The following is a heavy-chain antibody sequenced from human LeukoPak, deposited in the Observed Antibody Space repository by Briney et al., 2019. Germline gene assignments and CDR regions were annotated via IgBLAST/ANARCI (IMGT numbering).Heavy chain of an antibody. J-gene: IGHJ3*02. D-gene: IGHD2-15*01. Sequence: AGGSLRLSCAASGFTFSSYEMNWVRQAPGKGLEWVSYISSSGSTIYYADSVKGRFTISRDNAKNSLYLQMNSLRAEDTAVYYCAREGRVVVVAATVGAFDIWGQGTMVTVSS. CDR1: GFTFSSYE. CDR2: ISSSGSTI. V-gene: IGHV3-48*03. CDR3: AREGRVVVVAATVGAFDI.